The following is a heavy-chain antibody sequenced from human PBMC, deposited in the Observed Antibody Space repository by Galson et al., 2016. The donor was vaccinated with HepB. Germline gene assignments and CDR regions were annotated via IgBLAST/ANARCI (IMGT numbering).Heavy chain of an antibody. Sequence: SETLSLTCTVSGGSSSSFYWSWIRQPPGQRLEWIGHIFHTGRPTYTRSLKSRVTISVDTSKNQVSLKLSSVTAADTALYYCAGQTSVLTGSAFDIWGQGTMVTVSS. CDR2: IFHTGRP. D-gene: IGHD4-23*01. J-gene: IGHJ3*02. CDR3: AGQTSVLTGSAFDI. V-gene: IGHV4-59*08. CDR1: GGSSSSFY.